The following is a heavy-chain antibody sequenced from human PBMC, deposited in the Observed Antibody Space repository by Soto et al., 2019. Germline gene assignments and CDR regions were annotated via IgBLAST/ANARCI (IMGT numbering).Heavy chain of an antibody. Sequence: PSETLSLTCAVYGGSFSGYYWSWIRQPPGKGLEWIGEINHSGSTNYNPSLKSRVTISVDTSKNQFSLKLSSVTAADTAVYYCARVRGVAAAGTSKEGWFDPWGQGNLVTVSS. J-gene: IGHJ5*02. CDR3: ARVRGVAAAGTSKEGWFDP. CDR1: GGSFSGYY. V-gene: IGHV4-34*01. CDR2: INHSGST. D-gene: IGHD6-13*01.